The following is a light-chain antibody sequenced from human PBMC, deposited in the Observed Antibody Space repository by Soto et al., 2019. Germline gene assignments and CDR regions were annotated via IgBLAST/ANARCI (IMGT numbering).Light chain of an antibody. CDR1: SSNIGNNY. CDR2: DNN. V-gene: IGLV1-51*01. Sequence: QSVLTQPPSVSAAPGQKVTISCSGSSSNIGNNYVSWYQQLPGTAPKLLIYDNNKRPSGIPDRFSGSKSGTSGTLGITGLQAEDEADYYCQSYDSSLSDVVFGGGTQLTVL. CDR3: QSYDSSLSDVV. J-gene: IGLJ2*01.